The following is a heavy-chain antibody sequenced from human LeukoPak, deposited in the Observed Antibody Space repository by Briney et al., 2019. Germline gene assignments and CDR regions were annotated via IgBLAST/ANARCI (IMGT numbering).Heavy chain of an antibody. D-gene: IGHD3-16*02. V-gene: IGHV4-30-4*08. CDR3: ARYVWGSYPTFEDY. Sequence: SQTLSLTCTVSGGSISSGDYYWSWIRQPPGKGLEWIGYIYYSGSTNYNPSLKSRVTISVDTSKNQFSLKLNSVTAADTAVYYCARYVWGSYPTFEDYWGQGTLVTVSS. CDR2: IYYSGST. CDR1: GGSISSGDYY. J-gene: IGHJ4*02.